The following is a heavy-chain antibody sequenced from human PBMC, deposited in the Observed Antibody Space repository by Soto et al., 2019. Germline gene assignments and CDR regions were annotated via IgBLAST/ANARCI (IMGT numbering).Heavy chain of an antibody. Sequence: ASVKVSCKASGYTFTSYGISWVRQATGQGLEWMGWMNPNSGNTGYARKFQGRVTMTRNTSISTAYMELSSLRSEDTAVYYCAITFSAWFDAFDIWGQGTMVTVSS. D-gene: IGHD3-16*01. V-gene: IGHV1-8*02. J-gene: IGHJ3*02. CDR3: AITFSAWFDAFDI. CDR1: GYTFTSYG. CDR2: MNPNSGNT.